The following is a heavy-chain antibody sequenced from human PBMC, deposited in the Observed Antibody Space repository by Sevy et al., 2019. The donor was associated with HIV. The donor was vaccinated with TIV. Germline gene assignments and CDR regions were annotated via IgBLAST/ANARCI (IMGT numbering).Heavy chain of an antibody. CDR3: ARGRAPDNGRYYFDS. CDR2: ITPDSGDT. D-gene: IGHD1-26*01. Sequence: ASVKVSCKASGYIFGIYDISWVRQAPGQGLAWMGWITPDSGDTNYAQKLQGRVTMTTDTSTRTSYMELSSLTSDDAGVYYCARGRAPDNGRYYFDSWAQGTLVTVSS. CDR1: GYIFGIYD. V-gene: IGHV1-18*01. J-gene: IGHJ4*02.